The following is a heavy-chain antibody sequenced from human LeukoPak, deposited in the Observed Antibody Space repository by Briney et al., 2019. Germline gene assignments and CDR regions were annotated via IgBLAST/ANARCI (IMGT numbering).Heavy chain of an antibody. CDR1: GGSISSHY. V-gene: IGHV4-4*07. J-gene: IGHJ4*02. D-gene: IGHD6-19*01. Sequence: SETLSLTCTVSGGSISSHYWSWIRQPAGKGLEWIGRIYTSGSTNYNPSLKSRVTMSVDTSKNQFSLKLSSVTAADTAVYYCARGLMYSSGWYVSYYFDYWGQGTLVTVSS. CDR2: IYTSGST. CDR3: ARGLMYSSGWYVSYYFDY.